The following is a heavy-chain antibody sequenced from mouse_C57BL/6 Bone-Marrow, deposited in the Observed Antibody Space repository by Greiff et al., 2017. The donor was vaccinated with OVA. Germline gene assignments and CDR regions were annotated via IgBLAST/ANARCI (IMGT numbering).Heavy chain of an antibody. J-gene: IGHJ1*03. Sequence: QVQLQQSGPELVKPGASVKISCKASGYAFSSSWMNWVKQRPGKGLEWIGRIYPGDGDTNYNGKFKGKATLTADKSSSTAYMQLSSLTSEDSAVYFCVALASSPRWFDVWGTGTTVTVSS. CDR2: IYPGDGDT. CDR1: GYAFSSSW. V-gene: IGHV1-82*01. D-gene: IGHD1-1*01. CDR3: VALASSPRWFDV.